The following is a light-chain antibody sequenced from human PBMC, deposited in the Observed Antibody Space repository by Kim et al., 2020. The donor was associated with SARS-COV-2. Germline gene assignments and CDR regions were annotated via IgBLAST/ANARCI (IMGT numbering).Light chain of an antibody. CDR1: SLRSYY. CDR3: NSRDSSGNHLV. CDR2: GKN. V-gene: IGLV3-19*01. Sequence: GQTVRITCQGNSLRSYYASWYQQKPGQAPVLVIYGKNNRPSGIPDRFSGSSSGNTASLTITGAQAEDEADYYCNSRDSSGNHLVFGGGTQLTVL. J-gene: IGLJ2*01.